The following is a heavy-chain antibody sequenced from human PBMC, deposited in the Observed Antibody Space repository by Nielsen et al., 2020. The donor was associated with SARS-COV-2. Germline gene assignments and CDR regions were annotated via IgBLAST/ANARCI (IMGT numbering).Heavy chain of an antibody. V-gene: IGHV3-21*01. Sequence: GESLKISCAASGFTFSSYSMNWVRQAPGKGLEWVSSISSSSSYIYYADSVKGRFTISRDNAKNSLYLQMNSLRAEDTAVYYCARVLSYTFDIWGQGTMGTRSS. J-gene: IGHJ3*02. CDR2: ISSSSSYI. D-gene: IGHD3-3*01. CDR3: ARVLSYTFDI. CDR1: GFTFSSYS.